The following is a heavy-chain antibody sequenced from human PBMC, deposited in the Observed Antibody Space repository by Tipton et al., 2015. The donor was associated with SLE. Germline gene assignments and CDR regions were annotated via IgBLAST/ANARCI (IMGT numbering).Heavy chain of an antibody. CDR3: ARGYSSSGGWFDP. V-gene: IGHV4-4*09. J-gene: IGHJ5*02. Sequence: TLSLTCTVSGGSISSYYWSWIRQPPGKGLEWIGYIYTSGSTNYNPSLKSRVTISVDTSKNQFSLKLSSVTAADTAVYYCARGYSSSGGWFDPWGQRTLVTVSS. CDR2: IYTSGST. D-gene: IGHD6-13*01. CDR1: GGSISSYY.